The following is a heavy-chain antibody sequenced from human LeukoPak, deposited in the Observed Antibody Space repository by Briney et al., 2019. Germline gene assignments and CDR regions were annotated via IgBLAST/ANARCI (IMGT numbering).Heavy chain of an antibody. D-gene: IGHD6-19*01. CDR3: ARTIAVAGTAYYMDV. J-gene: IGHJ6*03. V-gene: IGHV4-34*01. CDR1: GGSFSGYY. CDR2: INHSGST. Sequence: SETLSLTCAVYGGSFSGYYWSRIRQPPGKGLEWIGEINHSGSTNYNPSLKSRVTISVDTSKNQFSLKLSSVTAADTAVYYCARTIAVAGTAYYMDVWGKGTTVTVSS.